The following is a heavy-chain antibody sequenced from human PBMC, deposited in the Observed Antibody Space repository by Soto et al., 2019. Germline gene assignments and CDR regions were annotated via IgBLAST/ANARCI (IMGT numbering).Heavy chain of an antibody. CDR2: VVYSGTT. CDR3: VRDNWGLPLDI. D-gene: IGHD7-27*01. V-gene: IGHV4-30-4*01. CDR1: GDSISSGDYN. Sequence: QLQLQESGPGLVKPSQTLSLTSTVSGDSISSGDYNWSWIRQPPGKGLECVGYVVYSGTTHYNPSLKSRLSISLDTSKNLFSLRLTSVTAADTAVYYCVRDNWGLPLDIWGHGTMVTVSS. J-gene: IGHJ3*02.